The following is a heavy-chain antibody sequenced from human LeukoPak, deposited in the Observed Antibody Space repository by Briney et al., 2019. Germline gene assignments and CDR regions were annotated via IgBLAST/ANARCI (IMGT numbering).Heavy chain of an antibody. CDR1: GDSMTSSSYE. Sequence: SETLSLTCKVSGDSMTSSSYEWDWLRQTPGKGLEWIGTISYSGSTDYNPSLKSRVTISVDTSKDQFSLNLSSVTAADTAVYYCARDVKIGATWNYILGNFDYWGQGTLVSVSS. CDR2: ISYSGST. J-gene: IGHJ4*02. V-gene: IGHV4-39*07. D-gene: IGHD1-7*01. CDR3: ARDVKIGATWNYILGNFDY.